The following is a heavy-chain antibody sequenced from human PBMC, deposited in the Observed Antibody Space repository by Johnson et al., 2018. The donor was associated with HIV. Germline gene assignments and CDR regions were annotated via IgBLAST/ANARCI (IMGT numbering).Heavy chain of an antibody. Sequence: VQLVESGGGLVQPGGSLRLSCAVSGFTFDDYAMHWVRQAPGKGLEWVSLISWDGNSTYYADSVKGRFTISRENSENSLYLEMNSLKTEDTALYYCAKDKRDYGGPPGADAFDFWGQGTMVTVSA. J-gene: IGHJ3*01. D-gene: IGHD4/OR15-4a*01. CDR2: ISWDGNST. V-gene: IGHV3-43D*03. CDR1: GFTFDDYA. CDR3: AKDKRDYGGPPGADAFDF.